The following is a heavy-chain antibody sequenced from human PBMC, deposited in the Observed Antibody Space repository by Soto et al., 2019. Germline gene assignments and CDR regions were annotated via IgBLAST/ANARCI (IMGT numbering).Heavy chain of an antibody. Sequence: SETLSLTCTVSGGSISSYYWSWIRQPPGKGLEWIGYIYYSGSTNYNPSLKSRVTISVDTSKNQFSLKLSSVTAADTAVYYCARDQLWAAAGHLAFDYWGQGTLVTVSS. V-gene: IGHV4-59*01. D-gene: IGHD6-13*01. CDR2: IYYSGST. CDR1: GGSISSYY. J-gene: IGHJ4*02. CDR3: ARDQLWAAAGHLAFDY.